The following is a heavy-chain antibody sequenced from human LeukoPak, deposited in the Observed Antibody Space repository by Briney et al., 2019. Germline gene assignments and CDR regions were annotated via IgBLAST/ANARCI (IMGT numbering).Heavy chain of an antibody. CDR2: ISWNSGSI. CDR1: GFIFGDHA. V-gene: IGHV3-9*01. CDR3: AKGLRITIFGVVIKSDYYYGMDV. Sequence: PGRSLRLSCVVSGFIFGDHAMHWVRQPPGKGLEWVSGISWNSGSIGYADSVKGRFTISRDNAKNSLYLQMNSLRAEDTALYYCAKGLRITIFGVVIKSDYYYGMDVWGQGTTVTVSS. J-gene: IGHJ6*02. D-gene: IGHD3-3*01.